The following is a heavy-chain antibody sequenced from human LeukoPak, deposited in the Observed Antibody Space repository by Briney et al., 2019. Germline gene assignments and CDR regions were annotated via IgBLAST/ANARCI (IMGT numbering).Heavy chain of an antibody. CDR1: GFTFENYA. V-gene: IGHV3-9*01. D-gene: IGHD5-24*01. CDR3: SKAAGFEMESRLEY. CDR2: INWNSGSV. J-gene: IGHJ4*02. Sequence: GGSLRLSCAASGFTFENYAMHWVRQAPGKGLEWVLGINWNSGSVAYADSAKGRFTISRDNARNSLYLQMNSLRGDDTAFYYCSKAAGFEMESRLEYWGQGALVTVSS.